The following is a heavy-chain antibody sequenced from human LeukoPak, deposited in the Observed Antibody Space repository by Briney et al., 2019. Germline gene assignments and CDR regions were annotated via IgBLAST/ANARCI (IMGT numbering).Heavy chain of an antibody. D-gene: IGHD5-18*01. V-gene: IGHV3-21*01. CDR3: ARALKGYTAVPDY. Sequence: PGGSLRLSCAASGFTFSNYGMHWVRQAPGKGLEWVSSISSSSSYIYYADSVKGRFTISRDNAKNSLYLQMNSLRAEDTAVYYCARALKGYTAVPDYWGQGTLVTVSS. CDR2: ISSSSSYI. J-gene: IGHJ4*02. CDR1: GFTFSNYG.